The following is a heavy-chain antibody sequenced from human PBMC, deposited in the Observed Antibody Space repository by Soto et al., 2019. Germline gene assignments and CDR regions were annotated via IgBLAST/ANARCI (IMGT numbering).Heavy chain of an antibody. J-gene: IGHJ6*02. D-gene: IGHD2-2*02. CDR2: IIPIFGTA. Sequence: SVKVSCKGSVGTFSSYAISWVRQAPGQGLEWMGGIIPIFGTANYAQKFQGRVTITADKSTSTAYMELSSLRSEDTAVYYCARGTGYCSSTSCYTVYYYYGMDVWGQGTTVTVSS. CDR1: VGTFSSYA. CDR3: ARGTGYCSSTSCYTVYYYYGMDV. V-gene: IGHV1-69*06.